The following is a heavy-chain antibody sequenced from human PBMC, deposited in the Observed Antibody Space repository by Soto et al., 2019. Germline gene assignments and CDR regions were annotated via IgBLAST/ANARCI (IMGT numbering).Heavy chain of an antibody. CDR3: ARGYSGYDRHYYYYYYMDV. D-gene: IGHD5-12*01. CDR2: INSDGSST. J-gene: IGHJ6*03. V-gene: IGHV3-74*01. Sequence: GGSLRLSCAASGFTFSSYWMHWVRQAPGKGLVWVSRINSDGSSTSYADSVKGRFTISRDNAKNSLYLQMNSLRAEDTAVYYCARGYSGYDRHYYYYYYMDVWGKGTTVTVSS. CDR1: GFTFSSYW.